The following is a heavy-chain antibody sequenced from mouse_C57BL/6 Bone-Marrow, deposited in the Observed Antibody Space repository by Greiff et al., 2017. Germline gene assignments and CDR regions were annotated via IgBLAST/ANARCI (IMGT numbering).Heavy chain of an antibody. CDR3: ARSDYYYGSSYGYFDV. Sequence: QVQLQQSGAELARPGASVKLSCKASGYTFTSYGISWVKQRTGQGLEWIGEIYPRSGNTYYNEKFKGKATLTADESSSTAYMELRSLTSEDSAVYFCARSDYYYGSSYGYFDVWGTGTTVTVSS. J-gene: IGHJ1*03. CDR1: GYTFTSYG. V-gene: IGHV1-81*01. CDR2: IYPRSGNT. D-gene: IGHD1-1*01.